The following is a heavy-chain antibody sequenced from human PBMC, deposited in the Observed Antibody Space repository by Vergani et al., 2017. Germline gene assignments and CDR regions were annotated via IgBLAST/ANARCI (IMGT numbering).Heavy chain of an antibody. Sequence: QVHLQESGPGLVKSSQTLSLTCTVSGVSFRSADYYWSWIRQAPGKGLEWIGYIYHSGSTSYNPSLKSRVSMSVETSKNQFSLNLRSVTAADTAVYYCARFHYDVFTVSASYFDYWGQGTLVTVSS. D-gene: IGHD3-9*01. CDR3: ARFHYDVFTVSASYFDY. V-gene: IGHV4-30-4*08. CDR2: IYHSGST. CDR1: GVSFRSADYY. J-gene: IGHJ4*02.